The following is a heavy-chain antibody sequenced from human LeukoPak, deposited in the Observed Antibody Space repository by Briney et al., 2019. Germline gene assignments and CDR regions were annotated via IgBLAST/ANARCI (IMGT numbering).Heavy chain of an antibody. J-gene: IGHJ6*02. V-gene: IGHV1-2*02. CDR3: AGNFKADYYYGMDV. Sequence: GASVKVSCKASGYTFTGYYMHWVRQAPGQGLEWMGWINPNSGGTNYAQKFQGRVTMTRDTSISTAYMELSRLRSDDTAVYYCAGNFKADYYYGMDVWGQGTTVTVSS. CDR1: GYTFTGYY. CDR2: INPNSGGT. D-gene: IGHD3-3*01.